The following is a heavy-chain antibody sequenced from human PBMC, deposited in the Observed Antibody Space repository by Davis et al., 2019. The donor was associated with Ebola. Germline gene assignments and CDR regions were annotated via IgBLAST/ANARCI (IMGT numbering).Heavy chain of an antibody. D-gene: IGHD2-2*01. J-gene: IGHJ6*02. CDR2: ISFDGNNQ. V-gene: IGHV3-30-3*01. CDR1: GFTFSSTL. CDR3: ARDNFVVPGAIFSYYAMDV. Sequence: GGSLRLSCAASGFTFSSTLMHWVRQAPGKGLQWVGIISFDGNNQYFADSVKGRFTISRDNSKNTLYLQMNSLRAEDTAVYYCARDNFVVPGAIFSYYAMDVWGHGTTVTVSS.